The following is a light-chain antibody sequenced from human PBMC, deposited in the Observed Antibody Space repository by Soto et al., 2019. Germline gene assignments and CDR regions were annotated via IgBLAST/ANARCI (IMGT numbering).Light chain of an antibody. Sequence: QSALTQPASVSGSPGQSITISCTGTSNNVGNYNLVSWYQQHPGKAPKLMIDEVYKRPPGVSNRFSGSKSGITASLTISGLQAEDEGDYSRCSYSGSDTYVFGTGTKLTVL. V-gene: IGLV2-23*02. CDR2: EVY. J-gene: IGLJ1*01. CDR1: SNNVGNYNL. CDR3: CSYSGSDTYV.